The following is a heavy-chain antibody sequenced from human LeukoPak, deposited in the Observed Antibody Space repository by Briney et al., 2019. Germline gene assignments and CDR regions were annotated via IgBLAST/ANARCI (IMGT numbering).Heavy chain of an antibody. J-gene: IGHJ4*02. CDR3: TRDGFSGAAFDY. D-gene: IGHD7-27*01. CDR2: IHPNNGGT. CDR1: GFTFTGYF. V-gene: IGHV1-2*02. Sequence: ASVKVSCKASGFTFTGYFIHWVRQAPGQGLEWMGCIHPNNGGTKYPQKFQGRVTMTRDTSINTDYMELSRLRSDYTALYYCTRDGFSGAAFDYWGQGTLVTVSS.